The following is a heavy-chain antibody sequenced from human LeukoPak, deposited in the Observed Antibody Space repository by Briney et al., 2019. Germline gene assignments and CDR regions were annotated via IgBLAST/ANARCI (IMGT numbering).Heavy chain of an antibody. CDR2: ISYDGSNK. CDR3: AKAPREYPLDY. CDR1: GFTFSSYA. D-gene: IGHD2-2*01. V-gene: IGHV3-30*04. Sequence: PGGSLRLSCAASGFTFSSYAMHWVRQAPGKGLEWVAVISYDGSNKYYADSVKGRFTISRDTSKNTLYLQMNSLRAEDTAVYYCAKAPREYPLDYWGQGTLVTVSS. J-gene: IGHJ4*02.